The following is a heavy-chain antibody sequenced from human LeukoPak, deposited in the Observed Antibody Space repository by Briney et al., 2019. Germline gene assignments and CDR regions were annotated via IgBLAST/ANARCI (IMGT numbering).Heavy chain of an antibody. CDR1: GYTLTELS. CDR2: FDPEDGET. J-gene: IGHJ4*02. V-gene: IGHV1-24*01. CDR3: ATFPLRFLEWLLNY. Sequence: ASVKVSCKVSGYTLTELSMHWVRQAPGKGPEWMGGFDPEDGETIYAQRFQGRVTMTEDTSTDTAYMELSSLGPEDTAVYYCATFPLRFLEWLLNYWGQGTLVTVSS. D-gene: IGHD3-3*01.